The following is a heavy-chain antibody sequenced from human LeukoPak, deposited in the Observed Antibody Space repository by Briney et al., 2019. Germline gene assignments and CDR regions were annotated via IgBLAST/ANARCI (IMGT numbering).Heavy chain of an antibody. D-gene: IGHD3-3*01. V-gene: IGHV4-34*01. J-gene: IGHJ5*02. CDR2: INHSGST. CDR1: GGSFSDYY. CDR3: TSPYYDSGWFDP. Sequence: SETLSLTCAVYGGSFSDYYWSWVRQPPGKGLEWIGEINHSGSTNYNPSLKSRLTISVDTSKNQFSLKLSSVTAADTAVYYCTSPYYDSGWFDPWGQATLVTVSP.